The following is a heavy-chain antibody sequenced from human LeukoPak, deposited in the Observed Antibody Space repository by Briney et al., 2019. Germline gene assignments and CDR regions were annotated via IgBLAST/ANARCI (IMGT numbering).Heavy chain of an antibody. Sequence: SETLSLTCAVYGGSFSGYYWSWIRQPPGKGLEWIGEINHSGSTNYNPSLKSRVTISVDTSKNQFSLKLSSVTAADTAVYYCARGGYYYGSGSYYNDEDFDYWGQGTLVTVSS. V-gene: IGHV4-34*01. CDR2: INHSGST. CDR3: ARGGYYYGSGSYYNDEDFDY. D-gene: IGHD3-10*01. J-gene: IGHJ4*02. CDR1: GGSFSGYY.